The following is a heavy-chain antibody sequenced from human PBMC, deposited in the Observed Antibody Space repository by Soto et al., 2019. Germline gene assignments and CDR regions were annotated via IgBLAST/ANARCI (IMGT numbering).Heavy chain of an antibody. V-gene: IGHV4-59*01. D-gene: IGHD3-22*01. J-gene: IGHJ5*02. CDR2: IYYSGST. Sequence: SETLSLTCTVSGGSISSYYWSWIRQPPGKGLEWIGYIYYSGSTNYNPSLKSRVTISVDTSKNQFSLKLSSVNAADTAVYYCARDNAWDDSSGYYYGMGNWFDPWGQGALVTVSS. CDR3: ARDNAWDDSSGYYYGMGNWFDP. CDR1: GGSISSYY.